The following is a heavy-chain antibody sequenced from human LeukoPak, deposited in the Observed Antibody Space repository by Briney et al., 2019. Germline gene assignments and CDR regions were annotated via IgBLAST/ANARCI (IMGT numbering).Heavy chain of an antibody. CDR3: ARVSSYSSSWYEYYYYGMDV. V-gene: IGHV3-NL1*01. CDR2: IYSGGST. CDR1: GFTFSRHG. J-gene: IGHJ6*02. D-gene: IGHD6-13*01. Sequence: GGSLRLSCAASGFTFSRHGMHWVRLAPGKGLEWVSVIYSGGSTYYADSVKGRFTISRHNSKNTLYLQMNSLRAEDTAVYYCARVSSYSSSWYEYYYYGMDVWGQGTTVTVSS.